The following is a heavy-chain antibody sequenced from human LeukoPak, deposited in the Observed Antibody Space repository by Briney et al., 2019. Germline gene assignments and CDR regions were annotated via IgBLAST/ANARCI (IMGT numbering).Heavy chain of an antibody. CDR1: GYTFTGYY. J-gene: IGHJ3*02. CDR2: INPNSGGT. CDR3: AREHSSGYYFDAFDI. V-gene: IGHV1-2*02. D-gene: IGHD3-22*01. Sequence: ASVKVSCKATGYTFTGYYMHWVRQDPGQGLEWMGWINPNSGGTNYAQKFQGRVTTTRDTSISTAYMELSRLRSDDTAVYYCAREHSSGYYFDAFDIWGQGTMVTVSS.